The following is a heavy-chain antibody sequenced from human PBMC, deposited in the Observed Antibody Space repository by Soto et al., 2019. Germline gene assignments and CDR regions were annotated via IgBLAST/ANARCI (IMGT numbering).Heavy chain of an antibody. CDR3: ARDEIGGSGWFRQYYGMDV. Sequence: QVQLVQSGAEVKTPGASVKVSCKASGYTFPSYGISWVRQAPGQGLEWMGWISAYNGNTNYAQKLQGRVTMTTDTSTSTAYMERRSLRSDDTAVYYCARDEIGGSGWFRQYYGMDVWGQGTTVTVSS. CDR2: ISAYNGNT. CDR1: GYTFPSYG. J-gene: IGHJ6*02. V-gene: IGHV1-18*01. D-gene: IGHD6-19*01.